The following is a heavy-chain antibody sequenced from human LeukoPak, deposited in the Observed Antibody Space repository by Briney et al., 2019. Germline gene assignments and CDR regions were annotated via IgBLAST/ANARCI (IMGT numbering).Heavy chain of an antibody. Sequence: SETLSLACTVSGGSISSGSYYWNWIRQPAGKGLEWIGRIYTSGSTNYNPSLKSRVTISVDTSKNQFSLKLSSVTAADTAVYYCARVGYRGHDYWGQGTLVTVSS. J-gene: IGHJ4*02. D-gene: IGHD5-18*01. V-gene: IGHV4-61*02. CDR3: ARVGYRGHDY. CDR2: IYTSGST. CDR1: GGSISSGSYY.